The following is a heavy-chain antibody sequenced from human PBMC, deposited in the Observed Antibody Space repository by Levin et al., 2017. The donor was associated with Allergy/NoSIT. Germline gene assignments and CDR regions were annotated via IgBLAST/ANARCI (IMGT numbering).Heavy chain of an antibody. J-gene: IGHJ4*02. Sequence: PSETLSLTCAVSGGSISSSNWWSWVRQPPGKGLEWIGEIYHSGSTNYNPSLKSRVTISVDKSKNQFSLKLSSVTAADTAVYYCARRTSYSSGWPASDYWGQGTLVTVSS. CDR2: IYHSGST. V-gene: IGHV4-4*02. D-gene: IGHD6-19*01. CDR1: GGSISSSNW. CDR3: ARRTSYSSGWPASDY.